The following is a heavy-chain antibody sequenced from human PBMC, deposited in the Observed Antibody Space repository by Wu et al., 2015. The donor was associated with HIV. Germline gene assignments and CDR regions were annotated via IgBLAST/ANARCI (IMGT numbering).Heavy chain of an antibody. CDR1: GYTLTELS. Sequence: HVQLEQSGAVVRKPGASVRVPCKVSGYTLTELSMHWVRQAPGKGLEWMGGFDPEDGETIYAQKFQGRVTMTEDTSTDTAYMELSSLRSEDTAVYYCATRGTRDGYNYLDYWGQGTLVTVSS. D-gene: IGHD5-24*01. CDR2: FDPEDGET. V-gene: IGHV1-24*01. CDR3: ATRGTRDGYNYLDY. J-gene: IGHJ4*02.